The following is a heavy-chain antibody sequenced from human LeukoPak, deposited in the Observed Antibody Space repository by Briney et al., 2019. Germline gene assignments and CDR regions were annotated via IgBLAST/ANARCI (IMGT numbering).Heavy chain of an antibody. J-gene: IGHJ6*03. CDR1: GYTFTGYY. V-gene: IGHV1-2*02. CDR3: ARTGDSSSWDYYYYYMDV. Sequence: ASVKVSCKASGYTFTGYYMLWVRDAPGQGREWMGWINHNRGGTNYAQKFQGRVTMTRDTSNSTAYMELSRLRSDDTAVYYCARTGDSSSWDYYYYYMDVWGKGTTVTVSS. CDR2: INHNRGGT. D-gene: IGHD6-13*01.